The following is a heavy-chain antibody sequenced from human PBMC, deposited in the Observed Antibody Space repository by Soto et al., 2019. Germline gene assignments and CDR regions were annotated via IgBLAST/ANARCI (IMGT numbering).Heavy chain of an antibody. CDR3: AKGSATYYYYYGMDV. CDR1: GFTFSSYG. D-gene: IGHD1-26*01. Sequence: QVQLVESGGGVVQPGRSLRLSCAASGFTFSSYGMHWVRQAPGKGLEWVAVISYDGSNKYYADSVKGRFTISRDNSKNTLYLQTNSLRAEDTAVYYCAKGSATYYYYYGMDVWGQGTTVTVSS. J-gene: IGHJ6*02. CDR2: ISYDGSNK. V-gene: IGHV3-30*18.